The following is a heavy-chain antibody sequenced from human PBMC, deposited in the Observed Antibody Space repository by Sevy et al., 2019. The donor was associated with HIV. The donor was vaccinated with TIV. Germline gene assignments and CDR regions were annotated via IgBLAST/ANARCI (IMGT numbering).Heavy chain of an antibody. V-gene: IGHV1-46*01. J-gene: IGHJ4*02. CDR1: GDTFTRHY. CDR3: VRADPAQHFDS. Sequence: ASVKVSCKASGDTFTRHYMHWVRQAPGQGLEWMGIIDPSGDNANYTQKFQGRLTMTRDTSTSTVYMELSSLRSEDTAVYCCVRADPAQHFDSWGQGTLVTVSS. CDR2: IDPSGDNA.